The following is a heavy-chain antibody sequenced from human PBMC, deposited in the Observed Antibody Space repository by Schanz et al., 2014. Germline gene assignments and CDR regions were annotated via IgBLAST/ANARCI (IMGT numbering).Heavy chain of an antibody. Sequence: QVQLQESGPGLVKPSQTLSLTCTVSGGSIRSGTYYWSWIRQPAGKALEWVGRVFPNGITNYNPSLKSRFPISLGASKTQFSLTLTSLAAADTAVYYCARDTTWRLDLWGRGTLVTVSS. CDR1: GGSIRSGTYY. J-gene: IGHJ2*01. CDR2: VFPNGIT. D-gene: IGHD1-1*01. CDR3: ARDTTWRLDL. V-gene: IGHV4-61*02.